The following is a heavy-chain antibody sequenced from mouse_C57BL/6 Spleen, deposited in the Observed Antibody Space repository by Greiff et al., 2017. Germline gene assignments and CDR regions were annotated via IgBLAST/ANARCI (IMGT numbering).Heavy chain of an antibody. CDR2: IHPNSGST. V-gene: IGHV1-64*01. CDR1: GYTFTSYW. CDR3: ARSWDGGWYFDV. D-gene: IGHD4-1*01. J-gene: IGHJ1*03. Sequence: QVQLQQPGAELVKPGASVKLSCKASGYTFTSYWMHWVKQRPGQGLEWIGMIHPNSGSTNYNEKFKSKATLTVDKSSSTAYMQLSSLTSEDSAVYYCARSWDGGWYFDVWGTGTTVTVSS.